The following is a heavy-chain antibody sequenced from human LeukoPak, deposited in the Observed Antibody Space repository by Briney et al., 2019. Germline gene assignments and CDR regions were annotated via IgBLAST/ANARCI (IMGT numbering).Heavy chain of an antibody. V-gene: IGHV3-21*01. CDR3: AKDRCSNGIGCLYYYMDV. Sequence: GGSLRLSCAASGFTFGLYSMTWVRQAPGKGLEWVSLIDSNSNFMNYADSVKGRFTIYRDNAKKSLYLQMDSLRAEDTAVYYCAKDRCSNGIGCLYYYMDVWGKGTTVTISS. J-gene: IGHJ6*04. CDR2: IDSNSNFM. D-gene: IGHD2-8*01. CDR1: GFTFGLYS.